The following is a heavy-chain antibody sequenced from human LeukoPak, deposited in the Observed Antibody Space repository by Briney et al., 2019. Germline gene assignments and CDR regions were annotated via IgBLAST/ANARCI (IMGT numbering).Heavy chain of an antibody. CDR1: GGSISSSSYY. Sequence: PSETLSLTCTVSGGSISSSSYYWGWIRQPPGKGLEWIGSIYYSGSTYYNPSLKSRVTISVDTSKNQFSLKLSSVTAADTAVYYCARGWNWLVGWGQGTLVTVSS. V-gene: IGHV4-39*07. CDR3: ARGWNWLVG. CDR2: IYYSGST. J-gene: IGHJ4*02. D-gene: IGHD1-7*01.